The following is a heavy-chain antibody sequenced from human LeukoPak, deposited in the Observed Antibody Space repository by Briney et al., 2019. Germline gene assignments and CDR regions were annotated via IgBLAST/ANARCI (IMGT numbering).Heavy chain of an antibody. Sequence: ASVKVSCKASGYTFTSYDVNWVRQATGQGLEWMGWMNPNSGNTGYAQKFQGRVTMTRNTSISTAYMELSSLRSEDTAVYYCARGAGYSSSFDPWGQGTLVTVSS. CDR1: GYTFTSYD. V-gene: IGHV1-8*01. CDR3: ARGAGYSSSFDP. CDR2: MNPNSGNT. J-gene: IGHJ5*02. D-gene: IGHD6-13*01.